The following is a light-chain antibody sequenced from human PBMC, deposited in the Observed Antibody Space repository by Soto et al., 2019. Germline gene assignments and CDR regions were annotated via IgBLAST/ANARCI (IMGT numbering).Light chain of an antibody. Sequence: DIQMTQSPSSLSASVGDRVTITCRASQSISSYLNWYQQKPGKAPKLLIYAASSLQSGVPSRFSGSGSGTEFTLTISSRQPEDFPHYYFQQCYSTQYSFAQGTRLGIK. CDR3: QQCYSTQYS. CDR1: QSISSY. CDR2: AAS. J-gene: IGKJ2*03. V-gene: IGKV1-39*01.